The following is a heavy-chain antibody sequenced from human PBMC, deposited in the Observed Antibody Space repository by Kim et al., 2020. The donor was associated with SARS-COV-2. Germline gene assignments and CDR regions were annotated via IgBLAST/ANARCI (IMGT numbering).Heavy chain of an antibody. J-gene: IGHJ4*02. CDR1: GFTFRTYA. CDR2: ISYDGRNQ. CDR3: ARDRFGTVVRGVDY. Sequence: GGSLRLSCADSGFTFRTYAMHWVRQAPGKGLEWVAVISYDGRNQYYADSVKGRFTMSRDNSKSTLYLQMSSLTAEDAAMYHCARDRFGTVVRGVDYWGQGTLVTVSS. D-gene: IGHD3-16*01. V-gene: IGHV3-30*04.